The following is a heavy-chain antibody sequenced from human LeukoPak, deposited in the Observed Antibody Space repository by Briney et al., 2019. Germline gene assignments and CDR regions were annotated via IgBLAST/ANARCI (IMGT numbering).Heavy chain of an antibody. J-gene: IGHJ3*02. CDR1: GYTFINYA. V-gene: IGHV1-46*01. Sequence: ASVKVSCKASGYTFINYAISWVRQAPGQGLEWMGIINPSGGSTSYAQKFQGRVTMTRDTSTSTVYMELSSLRSEDTAVYYCARTRETMIVEVDAFDIWGQGTMVTVSS. CDR2: INPSGGST. D-gene: IGHD3-22*01. CDR3: ARTRETMIVEVDAFDI.